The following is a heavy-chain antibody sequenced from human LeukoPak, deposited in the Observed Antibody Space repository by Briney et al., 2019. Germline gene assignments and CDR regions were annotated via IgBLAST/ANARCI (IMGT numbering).Heavy chain of an antibody. V-gene: IGHV3-30*18. J-gene: IGHJ4*02. CDR1: GFTFNTYG. D-gene: IGHD4-11*01. Sequence: GRSLRLSCAASGFTFNTYGMHWVRQAPGKGLVWVAVMSHDGTNTFYGDSVKGRFTVSRDNSKNTLYLQMNSLRAEDTAVYYCAKDRVFADYTGPVDFWGQGTLVTVSS. CDR2: MSHDGTNT. CDR3: AKDRVFADYTGPVDF.